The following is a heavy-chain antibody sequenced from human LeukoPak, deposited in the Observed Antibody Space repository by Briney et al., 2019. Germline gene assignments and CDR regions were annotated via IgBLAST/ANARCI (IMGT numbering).Heavy chain of an antibody. D-gene: IGHD6-13*01. V-gene: IGHV3-9*01. CDR2: ISWNSGSI. Sequence: PGGSLRLSCAASGFTFDDYAMHWVRQAPGKGLEWVSGISWNSGSIGYADSVKGRFTISRDNAKNSLYLQMNSLRAEDTALYYCAKGVAAAAYWYFDLWGQGTLVTVSS. CDR1: GFTFDDYA. CDR3: AKGVAAAAYWYFDL. J-gene: IGHJ2*01.